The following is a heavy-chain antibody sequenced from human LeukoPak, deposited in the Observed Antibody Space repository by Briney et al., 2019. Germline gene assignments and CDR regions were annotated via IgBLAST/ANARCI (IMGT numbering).Heavy chain of an antibody. V-gene: IGHV3-21*01. CDR2: ITSVSTYI. D-gene: IGHD3-10*01. J-gene: IGHJ4*02. CDR1: GFTFSDHT. Sequence: PGGSLRVSCAASGFTFSDHTMNWVRQTPGKGLEWVSSITSVSTYIHYEDSVRGRCIISRDNAENSLYLQMNSLTADDTAVYYCARERFHGPGSARFDSWGQGTLVTVSS. CDR3: ARERFHGPGSARFDS.